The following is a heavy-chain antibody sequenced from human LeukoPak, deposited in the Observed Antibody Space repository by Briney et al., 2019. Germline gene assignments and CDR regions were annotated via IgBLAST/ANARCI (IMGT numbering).Heavy chain of an antibody. Sequence: ASVKVSCKASGYTFTNYYMHWVRQAPGQGLEWMGIINPSGGSTSYAQKFQGRVTMTWDTSTNTVYMELSSLRSEDTAVYFCARATLSDFYFSYWGQGTLVTVSS. V-gene: IGHV1-46*01. J-gene: IGHJ4*02. CDR3: ARATLSDFYFSY. CDR1: GYTFTNYY. CDR2: INPSGGST.